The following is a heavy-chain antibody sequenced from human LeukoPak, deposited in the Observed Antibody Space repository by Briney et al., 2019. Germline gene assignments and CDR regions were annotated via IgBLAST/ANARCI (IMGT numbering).Heavy chain of an antibody. J-gene: IGHJ5*02. CDR3: ARHEHKAVAGDT. V-gene: IGHV4-39*01. Sequence: PSETLSLTCTVSSGSISRSYYYWGWIRQPPGKGLEWVGSVYYSGNTFYSPSLKSRVTISVDTSKNHFSLRLISVTAADTAVYYCARHEHKAVAGDTWGQGTLVTASS. CDR1: SGSISRSYYY. CDR2: VYYSGNT. D-gene: IGHD6-19*01.